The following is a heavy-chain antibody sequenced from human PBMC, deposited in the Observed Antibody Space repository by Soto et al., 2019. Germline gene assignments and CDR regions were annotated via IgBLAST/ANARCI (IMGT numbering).Heavy chain of an antibody. Sequence: SVKFSCKASGGTFSSYAISWVRQAPGQGLEWMGGIIPIFGTANYAQKFQGRVTITADESTSTAYMELSSLRSEDTAVYYCARGGTGTTNQYYYYYYGMDVWGQGTTVTVSS. V-gene: IGHV1-69*13. CDR3: ARGGTGTTNQYYYYYYGMDV. CDR2: IIPIFGTA. J-gene: IGHJ6*02. CDR1: GGTFSSYA. D-gene: IGHD1-7*01.